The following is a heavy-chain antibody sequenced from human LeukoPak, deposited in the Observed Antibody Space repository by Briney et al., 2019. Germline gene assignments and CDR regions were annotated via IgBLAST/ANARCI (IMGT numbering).Heavy chain of an antibody. Sequence: GASVKVSCKASGGTFSSYAISWVRQAPGQGLEWMGGIIPIFGTANYAQKFQDRVTITTDESTSTAYMELSSLRSEDTAVYYCASFTNTAFGYWGQGTLVTVSS. V-gene: IGHV1-69*05. J-gene: IGHJ4*02. CDR2: IIPIFGTA. CDR3: ASFTNTAFGY. D-gene: IGHD5-18*01. CDR1: GGTFSSYA.